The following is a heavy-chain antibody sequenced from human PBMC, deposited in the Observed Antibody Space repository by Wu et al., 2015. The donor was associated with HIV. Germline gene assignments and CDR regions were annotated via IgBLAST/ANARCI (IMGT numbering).Heavy chain of an antibody. CDR1: GDTFSNYV. J-gene: IGHJ3*01. CDR3: ARALCSSGSCYTGDAFDL. Sequence: QVQLVQSGAAVRKPGSSVKVSCEASGDTFSNYVLSWVRQAPGQGLEWMGGILLKNGIVNYAQKFQGRVTITADKSTSTAYMELSSLTSEDTAMYYCARALCSSGSCYTGDAFDLWGQGTMVTVSS. CDR2: ILLKNGIV. V-gene: IGHV1-69*04. D-gene: IGHD2-2*02.